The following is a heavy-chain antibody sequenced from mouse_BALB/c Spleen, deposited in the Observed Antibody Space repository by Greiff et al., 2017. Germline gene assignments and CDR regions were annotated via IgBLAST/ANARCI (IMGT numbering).Heavy chain of an antibody. J-gene: IGHJ3*01. CDR2: IDPGTGGT. Sequence: QVQVQQSGAELVRPGASVTLSCKASGYTFTDYEMHWVKQTPVHGLEWIGAIDPGTGGTAYNQKFKGKATLTADKSSSTAYMELRSLTSEDSAVYYCTRGGYYAYWGQGTLVTVSA. CDR1: GYTFTDYE. V-gene: IGHV1-15*01. D-gene: IGHD2-3*01. CDR3: TRGGYYAY.